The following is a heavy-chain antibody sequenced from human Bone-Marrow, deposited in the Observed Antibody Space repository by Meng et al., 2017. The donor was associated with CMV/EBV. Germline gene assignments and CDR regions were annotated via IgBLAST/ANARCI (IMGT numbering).Heavy chain of an antibody. CDR1: GFTFSSYW. CDR3: ARGDLTIYYYYHAMDV. V-gene: IGHV3-74*01. D-gene: IGHD2-2*01. CDR2: INSDGSSS. J-gene: IGHJ6*02. Sequence: GGSLRLSCAASGFTFSSYWMHWVRHAPGKRLVWVSRINSDGSSSTYADSVKGRFTISRDNAKNTLYLQMNSLRAEDTAVYYCARGDLTIYYYYHAMDVWGQGTTVTVSS.